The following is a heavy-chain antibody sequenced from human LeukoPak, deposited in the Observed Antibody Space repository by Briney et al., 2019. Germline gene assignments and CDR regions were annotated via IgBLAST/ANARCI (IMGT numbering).Heavy chain of an antibody. Sequence: GSLRLSCAASGFTFSDYYMSWIRQAPGKGLEWVGYIYYSGNTNYNPSLKSRVTISVDTSKNQFSLKLSSVTAADTAVYFCARPTYCSSTRCYTGGGFDYWGQGTLVTVS. CDR2: IYYSGNT. J-gene: IGHJ4*02. D-gene: IGHD2-2*02. CDR3: ARPTYCSSTRCYTGGGFDY. V-gene: IGHV4-59*08. CDR1: GFTFSDYY.